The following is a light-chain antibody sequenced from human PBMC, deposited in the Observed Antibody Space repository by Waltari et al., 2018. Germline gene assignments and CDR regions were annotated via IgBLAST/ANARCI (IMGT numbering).Light chain of an antibody. J-gene: IGKJ1*01. Sequence: DIQMTQSPSSLSASVGDRVTITCRASQTIDSHLNWYQQKLGKAPKLLVYGASNLQTGVPSRFSGSGSGTDFSLTINSLQPEDFATYYCQQSDATPWTFGRGTKVEIK. V-gene: IGKV1-39*01. CDR2: GAS. CDR1: QTIDSH. CDR3: QQSDATPWT.